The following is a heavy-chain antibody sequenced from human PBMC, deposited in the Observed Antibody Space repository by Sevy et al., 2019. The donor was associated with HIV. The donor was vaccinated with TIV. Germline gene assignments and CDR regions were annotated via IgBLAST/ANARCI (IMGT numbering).Heavy chain of an antibody. Sequence: GGSLRLSCAASGFTFSNAWMIWVRQAPGKGLEWVGRIKSKTDGETTDYAAPVKGRFTISRDDSKNTLYLQMNSLKTEYTAVYYCATGIVGAVAGSAVVFDYWGQGTLVTVSS. CDR3: ATGIVGAVAGSAVVFDY. J-gene: IGHJ4*02. V-gene: IGHV3-15*01. D-gene: IGHD6-19*01. CDR1: GFTFSNAW. CDR2: IKSKTDGETT.